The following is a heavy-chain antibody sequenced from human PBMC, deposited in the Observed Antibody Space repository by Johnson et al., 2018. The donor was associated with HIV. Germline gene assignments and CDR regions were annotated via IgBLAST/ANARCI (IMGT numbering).Heavy chain of an antibody. CDR2: ISHDGYNE. V-gene: IGHV3-33*05. CDR1: GFTFSSYG. D-gene: IGHD6-19*01. Sequence: QMLLVESGGGVVQPGRSLRLSCAASGFTFSSYGMHWVRQAPGKGLEWVAVISHDGYNEDYGDSVKGRFTLSRDNSKNTLYLQMNSLRAEDTAVYYCARVGGIAVAPNDAFDIWGQGTMVTVSS. CDR3: ARVGGIAVAPNDAFDI. J-gene: IGHJ3*02.